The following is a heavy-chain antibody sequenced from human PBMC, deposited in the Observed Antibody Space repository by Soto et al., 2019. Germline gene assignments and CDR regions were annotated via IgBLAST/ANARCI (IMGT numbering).Heavy chain of an antibody. D-gene: IGHD4-17*01. CDR1: GYSFTTTGWS. CDR2: LYWDDDQ. CDR3: AHRSTTRGAFDI. J-gene: IGHJ3*02. Sequence: QITLEESGPALVKPTQTLTLTCTFSGYSFTTTGWSVAWIRQPPGKALEWLALLYWDDDQRYSPSLKSRLTITKDTAKNQVVLTMTNMDPVDTATYYCAHRSTTRGAFDIWGQGTMVTVSS. V-gene: IGHV2-5*02.